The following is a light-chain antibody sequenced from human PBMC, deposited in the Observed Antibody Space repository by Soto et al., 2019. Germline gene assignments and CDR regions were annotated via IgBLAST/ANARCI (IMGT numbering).Light chain of an antibody. V-gene: IGKV1-16*02. CDR1: QDISNY. CDR3: QQYNSYPRT. CDR2: AAS. Sequence: DIQMTQSPSSLSASVGDRVTITCRASQDISNYLAWFQQKPGKAPQSLIYAASSLLSGVPSKFSGSGSGTDFTLTISSLQPEDFATYYCQQYNSYPRTFGQGTKVEIK. J-gene: IGKJ1*01.